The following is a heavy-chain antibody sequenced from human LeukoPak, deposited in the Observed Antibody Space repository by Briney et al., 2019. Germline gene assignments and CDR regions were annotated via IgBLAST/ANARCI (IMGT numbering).Heavy chain of an antibody. CDR2: INSDGRST. Sequence: GGSLRLSCAGSGITFSSYWMHWVRQAPGKGLVWVLRINSDGRSTNYADSVKGRFTISRDNAKNTLYLQMNSLRAEDTAVYYCARSAYPGNSVIEDWGRGTLVTVSS. J-gene: IGHJ4*02. D-gene: IGHD4-23*01. CDR1: GITFSSYW. V-gene: IGHV3-74*01. CDR3: ARSAYPGNSVIED.